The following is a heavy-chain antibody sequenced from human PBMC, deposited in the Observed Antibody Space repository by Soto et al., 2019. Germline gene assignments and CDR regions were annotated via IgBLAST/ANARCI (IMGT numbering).Heavy chain of an antibody. V-gene: IGHV4-39*01. J-gene: IGHJ5*02. Sequence: SETLSLTCTVSGGSISSSSYYWGWIRQPPGKGLEWIGSIYYSGSTYYNPSPKSRVTISVDTSKNQFSLKLSSVTAADTAVYYCARQSSSWYSWFDPWGQGTLVTVSS. CDR2: IYYSGST. D-gene: IGHD6-13*01. CDR1: GGSISSSSYY. CDR3: ARQSSSWYSWFDP.